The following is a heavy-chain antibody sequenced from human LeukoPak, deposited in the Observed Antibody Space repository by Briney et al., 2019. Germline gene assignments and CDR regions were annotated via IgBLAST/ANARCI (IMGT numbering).Heavy chain of an antibody. CDR1: GFTFSTYA. Sequence: QPGGSLRLSCAASGFTFSTYAMSWVRQAPGKGLEWVSAISSSGGSTYYADSVKGRFTISRDNSKNTLYLQMNSLRAEDTAVYYCAXYCGYSSSWXKXXFDXWGQGTL. CDR2: ISSSGGST. CDR3: AXYCGYSSSWXKXXFDX. D-gene: IGHD6-13*01. J-gene: IGHJ4*02. V-gene: IGHV3-23*01.